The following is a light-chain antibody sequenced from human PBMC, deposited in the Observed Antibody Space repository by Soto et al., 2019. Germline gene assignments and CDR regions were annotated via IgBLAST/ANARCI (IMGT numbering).Light chain of an antibody. CDR1: QSINTW. J-gene: IGKJ1*01. V-gene: IGKV1-5*03. CDR2: KAS. Sequence: DIQMTQSPSTLSASVGDRVTITCRASQSINTWLAWYQQKPGKAPKVLIYKASSLESGVPSRFSGSGSGTEFTLTISNLQPDDFATYYCQQYYTYWTFGQGTKVEVK. CDR3: QQYYTYWT.